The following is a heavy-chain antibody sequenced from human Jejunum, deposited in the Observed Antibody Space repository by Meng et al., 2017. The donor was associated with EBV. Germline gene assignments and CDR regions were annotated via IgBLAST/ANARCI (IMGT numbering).Heavy chain of an antibody. Sequence: VEVGGGLKKPWSSVKGSCKASGDRFGTYSVSWVRQASGQGLEWMGNTVPIFGTTSYAQKFQGRVTITADESTRTAFMELRNLRSEDSAMYYCARAGGDYEDYWGQGTLVTVSS. CDR2: TVPIFGTT. CDR1: GDRFGTYS. J-gene: IGHJ4*02. CDR3: ARAGGDYEDY. D-gene: IGHD4-17*01. V-gene: IGHV1-69*15.